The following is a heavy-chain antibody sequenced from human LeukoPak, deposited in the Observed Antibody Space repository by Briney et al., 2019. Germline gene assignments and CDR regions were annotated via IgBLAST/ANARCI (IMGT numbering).Heavy chain of an antibody. V-gene: IGHV4-59*01. D-gene: IGHD1-26*01. CDR3: VRGGTYFDS. Sequence: SSETLSLTCTVSGGSMSSYHWTWIRQPPGKGLEWIGYIYYSGSTSYNPSLKSRVTMSVDTSKNQFSLELSSVTVADTAVYFCVRGGTYFDSWGQGTLVTVSS. CDR1: GGSMSSYH. J-gene: IGHJ4*02. CDR2: IYYSGST.